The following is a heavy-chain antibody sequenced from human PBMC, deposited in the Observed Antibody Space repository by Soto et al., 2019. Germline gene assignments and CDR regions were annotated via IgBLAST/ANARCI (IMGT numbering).Heavy chain of an antibody. CDR1: EYTFTDYY. Sequence: ASVKVTGKTSEYTFTDYYRHGVRQAPGRGREGMGWINPNGGDRIYAQKFQDGLTMTRDTSITTAYMELRRLRSDDAGFYDCATSSDWSPFLDSLGQRTPVTV. CDR3: ATSSDWSPFLDS. CDR2: INPNGGDR. D-gene: IGHD6-19*01. J-gene: IGHJ4*02. V-gene: IGHV1-2*02.